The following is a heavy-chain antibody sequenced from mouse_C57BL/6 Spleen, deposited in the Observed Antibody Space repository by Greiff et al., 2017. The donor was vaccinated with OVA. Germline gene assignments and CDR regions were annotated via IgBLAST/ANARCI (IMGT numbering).Heavy chain of an antibody. CDR1: GYTFTEYT. CDR3: ARHADYYGSSLAWFAY. Sequence: QVHVKQSGAELVKPGASVKLSCKASGYTFTEYTIHWVKQRSGQGLEWIGWFYPGSGSIKYNEKFKDKATLTADKSSSTVYMELSRLTSEDSAVYFCARHADYYGSSLAWFAYWGQGTLVTVSA. J-gene: IGHJ3*01. D-gene: IGHD1-1*01. CDR2: FYPGSGSI. V-gene: IGHV1-62-2*01.